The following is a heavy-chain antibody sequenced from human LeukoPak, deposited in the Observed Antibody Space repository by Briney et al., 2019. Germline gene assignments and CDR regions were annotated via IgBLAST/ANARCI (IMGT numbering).Heavy chain of an antibody. J-gene: IGHJ4*02. CDR3: ARDRGYCTNGVCAGTDY. CDR1: GGSISSYY. CDR2: IYTSGST. Sequence: SETLSLTCTVSGGSISSYYWSWLRQPAGKGLEWIGRIYTSGSTNYNPSLKSRVTMSVDTSKNQSSLKLSSVTAADTAVYYCARDRGYCTNGVCAGTDYWGQGTLVTVSS. D-gene: IGHD2-8*01. V-gene: IGHV4-4*07.